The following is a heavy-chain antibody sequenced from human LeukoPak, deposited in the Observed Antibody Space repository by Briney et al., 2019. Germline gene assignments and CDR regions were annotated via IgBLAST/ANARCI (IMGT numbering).Heavy chain of an antibody. V-gene: IGHV4-59*12. CDR1: GGSISSYY. J-gene: IGHJ6*03. CDR2: IYYSGST. CDR3: ARDYYDSRAFYYYMDV. Sequence: SETLSLTCTVSGGSISSYYWSWIRQPPGKGLEWIGYIYYSGSTNYNPSLKSRVTISVDTSKNQFSLKLSSVTAADTAVYYCARDYYDSRAFYYYMDVWGKGTTVTVSS. D-gene: IGHD3-22*01.